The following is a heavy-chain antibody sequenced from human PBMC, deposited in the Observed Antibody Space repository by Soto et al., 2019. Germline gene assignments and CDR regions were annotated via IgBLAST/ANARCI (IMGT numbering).Heavy chain of an antibody. CDR2: IYYSGST. CDR1: GGSIRSSSCY. Sequence: SETQSLTCTVSGGSIRSSSCYWVWIRQPPGKGLEWIGYIYYSGSTNYNPSLKSRVTISVDTSKNQFSLKLSSVTAADTAVYYCARRIAAAGYYYYYYMDVWGKGTTVPSP. J-gene: IGHJ6*03. D-gene: IGHD6-13*01. CDR3: ARRIAAAGYYYYYYMDV. V-gene: IGHV4-61*05.